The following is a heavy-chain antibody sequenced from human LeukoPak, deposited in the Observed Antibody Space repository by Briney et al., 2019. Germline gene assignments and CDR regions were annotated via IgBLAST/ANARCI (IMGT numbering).Heavy chain of an antibody. D-gene: IGHD3-10*01. J-gene: IGHJ4*02. CDR3: ARGLTESYRCFDY. Sequence: GGSLRLSCAASGFTFTNHPMHWVRQASGKRLEYVSAISPSGDRTWYADSVKGRFTISRDNSKNTLYLQMNSLRAEDTAVYYCARGLTESYRCFDYWGQGTLVTVSS. CDR2: ISPSGDRT. CDR1: GFTFTNHP. V-gene: IGHV3-64*02.